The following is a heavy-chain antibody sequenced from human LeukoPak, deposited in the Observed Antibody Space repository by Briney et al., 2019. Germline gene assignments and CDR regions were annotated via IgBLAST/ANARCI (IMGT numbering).Heavy chain of an antibody. Sequence: SETQSLTGTVSGYSISSGYYWGWIRQPPGKGLEWIGTTHYSGNTYYNPSLKSRVIISLDTSKNQFSLRLNSVTAADTAVYYCAREGAYRTYGDYSPFDFWGQGTLVTVSS. CDR2: THYSGNT. V-gene: IGHV4-38-2*02. J-gene: IGHJ5*01. CDR3: AREGAYRTYGDYSPFDF. CDR1: GYSISSGYY. D-gene: IGHD4-17*01.